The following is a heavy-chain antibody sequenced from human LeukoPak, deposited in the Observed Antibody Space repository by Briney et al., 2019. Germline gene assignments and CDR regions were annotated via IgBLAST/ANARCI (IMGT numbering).Heavy chain of an antibody. J-gene: IGHJ3*02. CDR1: GGSISSYY. CDR3: ARDRIGTGGAFDI. CDR2: IYTSESP. Sequence: KPSETLSLTCTVSGGSISSYYWSWIRQPAGKGLEWIGRIYTSESPTYNPSLKSRVTMSLDTSKNQFSLKLSSVTAADTAVYYCARDRIGTGGAFDIWGQGTMVTVSS. D-gene: IGHD1-14*01. V-gene: IGHV4-4*07.